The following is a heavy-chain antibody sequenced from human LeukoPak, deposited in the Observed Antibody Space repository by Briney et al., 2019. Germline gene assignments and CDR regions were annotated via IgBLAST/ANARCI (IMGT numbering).Heavy chain of an antibody. J-gene: IGHJ4*02. CDR3: ATGESRYDFWSGGARN. V-gene: IGHV1-24*01. CDR1: GYTLTELS. Sequence: GASVKVSCKVSGYTLTELSMHWVRQAPGKGLEWMGGFDPEDGETIYAQKFQGRVTMTEDTSTDTAYMELSSLRSEDTAVYYCATGESRYDFWSGGARNWGQGTLVTVSS. D-gene: IGHD3-3*01. CDR2: FDPEDGET.